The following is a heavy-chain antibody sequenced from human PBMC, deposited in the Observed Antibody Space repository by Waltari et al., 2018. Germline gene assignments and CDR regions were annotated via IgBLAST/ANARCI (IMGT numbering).Heavy chain of an antibody. J-gene: IGHJ3*02. CDR2: ISSSSSTI. CDR1: GFTFSSYS. CDR3: ARARVGDGSSGAFDI. V-gene: IGHV3-48*01. Sequence: EVQLVESGGGLVQPGGSLRLSCAASGFTFSSYSMNWVRQAPGKGLEWVSYISSSSSTIYYADSVKGRFTISRDNAKNSLYLQMNSLRAEDTAVYYCARARVGDGSSGAFDIWGQGTMVTVSS. D-gene: IGHD1-26*01.